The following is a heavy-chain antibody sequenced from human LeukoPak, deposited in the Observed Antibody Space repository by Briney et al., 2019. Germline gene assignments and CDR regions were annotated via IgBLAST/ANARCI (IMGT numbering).Heavy chain of an antibody. V-gene: IGHV4-59*01. J-gene: IGHJ4*02. CDR1: GGSISSYY. CDR2: IYYSGST. CDR3: ATSRGPPPRYFDY. Sequence: KPSETLSLTCTVSGGSISSYYWSWIRQPPGKGLEWIGYIYYSGSTNYNPSLKSRVTISVDTSKDQFSLKLSSVTAADTAVYYCATSRGPPPRYFDYWGQGTLATVSS.